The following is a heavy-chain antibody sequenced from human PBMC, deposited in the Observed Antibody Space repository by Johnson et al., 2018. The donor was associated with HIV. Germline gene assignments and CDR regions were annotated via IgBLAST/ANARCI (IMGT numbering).Heavy chain of an antibody. CDR2: ISWNSGRI. J-gene: IGHJ3*02. CDR3: AKETPSSGGTFDI. Sequence: EVQLVESGGGLVQPGRSLRLSCTASGFTFGDYAMHWVRQAPGKGLEWVSGISWNSGRIGYADSVKGRFTISRDNYKNTLYLQMNSLRAEDTAVYYCAKETPSSGGTFDIWGQGTMVTVSS. CDR1: GFTFGDYA. D-gene: IGHD6-25*01. V-gene: IGHV3-9*01.